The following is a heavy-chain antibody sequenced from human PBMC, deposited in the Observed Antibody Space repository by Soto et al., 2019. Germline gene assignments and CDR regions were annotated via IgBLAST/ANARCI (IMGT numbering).Heavy chain of an antibody. CDR2: IRSKANSYAT. Sequence: GGSLRLSCAASGFTFSGSAMHWVRQASGKGLEWVGRIRSKANSYATAYAASVKGRFTISRDDSKNTAYLQMNSLKTEDTAVDYCTSGTHPRGIAAPYGMDVWGQGTTVTVSS. D-gene: IGHD6-6*01. V-gene: IGHV3-73*01. J-gene: IGHJ6*02. CDR1: GFTFSGSA. CDR3: TSGTHPRGIAAPYGMDV.